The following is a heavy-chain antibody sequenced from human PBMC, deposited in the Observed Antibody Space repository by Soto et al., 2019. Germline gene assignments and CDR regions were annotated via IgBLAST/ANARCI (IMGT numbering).Heavy chain of an antibody. J-gene: IGHJ5*02. V-gene: IGHV4-59*01. D-gene: IGHD6-13*01. Sequence: PGKVLEWIGYFYSSGSTNYNPSLKSRVTISVDTSKNQFSLQLSSVTAADTAVYYCARGRGSSWYNWFDPWGQVTLVSVSS. CDR3: ARGRGSSWYNWFDP. CDR2: FYSSGST.